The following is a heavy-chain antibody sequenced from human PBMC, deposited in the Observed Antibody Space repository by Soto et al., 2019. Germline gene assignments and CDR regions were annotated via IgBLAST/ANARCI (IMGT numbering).Heavy chain of an antibody. J-gene: IGHJ4*02. CDR1: GFAFSRFP. Sequence: GGSLRLSCAASGFAFSRFPMHWVRQAPGKGLVWVSRIDPDGSDATYADSVKGRFTISRDNAKNIVYLQMSSLRAEDTALYYCATMAGTYPYWGQGTLVTV. CDR2: IDPDGSDA. V-gene: IGHV3-74*01. D-gene: IGHD1-26*01. CDR3: ATMAGTYPY.